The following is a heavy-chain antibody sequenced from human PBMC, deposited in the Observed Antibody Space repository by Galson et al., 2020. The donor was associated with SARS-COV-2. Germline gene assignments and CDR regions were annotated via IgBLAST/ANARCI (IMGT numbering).Heavy chain of an antibody. V-gene: IGHV4-39*01. J-gene: IGHJ3*02. CDR2: IYYRGST. D-gene: IGHD3-9*01. CDR3: ARQKYDILTEGIFDI. Sequence: SETLSLTCTVPGGSISSSSYYWGWIRQPPGKGLEWIGSIYYRGSTYYNPSLKSRVTISVDTSKNQFSLKLSSVTAADTAVYYCARQKYDILTEGIFDIWGQGTMVTVSS. CDR1: GGSISSSSYY.